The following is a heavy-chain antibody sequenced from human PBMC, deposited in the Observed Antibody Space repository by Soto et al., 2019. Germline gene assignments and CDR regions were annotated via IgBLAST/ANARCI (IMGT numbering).Heavy chain of an antibody. J-gene: IGHJ4*02. D-gene: IGHD6-19*01. V-gene: IGHV3-21*01. Sequence: EVQLVESGGGLVKPGGSLRLSCAASGFPFSDYSMNWVRQAPGKGLDWVSSMSSSALYIYYADSVKGRFTLSRDTGKNSLYLRMNSLRAEDTAVYYCASDTSGWYKGEFDYWGQGTLVTVS. CDR1: GFPFSDYS. CDR3: ASDTSGWYKGEFDY. CDR2: MSSSALYI.